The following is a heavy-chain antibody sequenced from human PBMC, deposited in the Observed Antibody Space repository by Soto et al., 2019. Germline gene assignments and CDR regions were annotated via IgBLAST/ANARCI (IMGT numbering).Heavy chain of an antibody. D-gene: IGHD2-21*01. CDR3: ARNYCGADSCHPFDY. CDR1: GGSISGYY. CDR2: IYYSGST. Sequence: SETLSLTCTVSGGSISGYYWSWIRQPPGKGLEWIGYIYYSGSTNYIPSLKSRITISVDTSKRQFFLKLSSVTAADTAVYYCARNYCGADSCHPFDYWGQGTLVTVSS. V-gene: IGHV4-59*01. J-gene: IGHJ4*02.